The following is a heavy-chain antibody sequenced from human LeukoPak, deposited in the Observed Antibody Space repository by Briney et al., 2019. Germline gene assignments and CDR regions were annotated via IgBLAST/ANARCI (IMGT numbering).Heavy chain of an antibody. Sequence: GASVKVSCKASGYTFTSYYMHWVRQAPGQGLEWMGRIIPILGIANYAQKFQGRVTITADKSTSTAYMELSSLRSEDTAVYYCAREGSMVATAFDYWGQGTLVTVSS. V-gene: IGHV1-69*04. J-gene: IGHJ4*02. CDR3: AREGSMVATAFDY. D-gene: IGHD5-12*01. CDR1: GYTFTSYY. CDR2: IIPILGIA.